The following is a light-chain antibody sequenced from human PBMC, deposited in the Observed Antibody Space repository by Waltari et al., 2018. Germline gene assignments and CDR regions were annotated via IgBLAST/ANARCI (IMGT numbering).Light chain of an antibody. CDR1: KRISNY. J-gene: IGKJ2*01. CDR2: SAS. V-gene: IGKV1-39*01. Sequence: DIQMTQSPSSLSASVGDRVTITCRASKRISNYLNWYQQKPGKAPKLLIYSASRLQSGVPARFSGSGSGTDFTRTISSLQPEDFATYYCQQSYNTPLYTFGQGTKLEIK. CDR3: QQSYNTPLYT.